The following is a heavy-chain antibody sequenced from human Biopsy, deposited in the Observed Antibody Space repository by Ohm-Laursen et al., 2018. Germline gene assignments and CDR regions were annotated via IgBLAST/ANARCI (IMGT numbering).Heavy chain of an antibody. J-gene: IGHJ4*02. V-gene: IGHV4-39*01. D-gene: IGHD3-10*01. Sequence: GTLSLTWTVTDGSISNIINYWGWIRQPLGKGLEWLGSIYHTGITDYNPSLKSRVTISVDTSNNHFSLKLSSLTAADTAVYYCARHSFGSGRDFWGQGTLVTVSS. CDR1: DGSISNIINY. CDR2: IYHTGIT. CDR3: ARHSFGSGRDF.